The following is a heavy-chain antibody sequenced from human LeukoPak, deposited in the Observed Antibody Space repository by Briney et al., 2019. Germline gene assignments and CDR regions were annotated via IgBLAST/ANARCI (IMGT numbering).Heavy chain of an antibody. Sequence: ASVKVSCKASGYTFTSYDINWVRQATGQGLEWMGWMNPNSGNTGYAQKFQGRVTMTRNTSISTAYMELSSLRSEDTAVYYCARGGGFWSGYYFHYYNGMDVWGQGTTVTVSS. J-gene: IGHJ6*02. CDR3: ARGGGFWSGYYFHYYNGMDV. CDR2: MNPNSGNT. D-gene: IGHD3-3*01. CDR1: GYTFTSYD. V-gene: IGHV1-8*01.